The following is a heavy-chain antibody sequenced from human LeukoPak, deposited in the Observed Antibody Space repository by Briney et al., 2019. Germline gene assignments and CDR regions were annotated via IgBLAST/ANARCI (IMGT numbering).Heavy chain of an antibody. CDR1: GYTLTELS. CDR2: FDPEDGET. D-gene: IGHD3-22*01. CDR3: ATAPYDSSGYFYYGMDV. Sequence: ASVKVSCKVSGYTLTELSMHWVRQAPGKGLEWMGGFDPEDGETIYAQKFQGRVTMAEDTSTDTAYMELSSLRSEDTAVYYCATAPYDSSGYFYYGMDVWGQGTTVTVSS. V-gene: IGHV1-24*01. J-gene: IGHJ6*02.